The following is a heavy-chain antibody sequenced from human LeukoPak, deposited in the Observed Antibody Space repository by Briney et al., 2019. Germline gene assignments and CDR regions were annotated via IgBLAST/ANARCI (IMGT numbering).Heavy chain of an antibody. V-gene: IGHV1-2*02. CDR3: ARVGITMVRGANNWFDP. D-gene: IGHD3-10*01. Sequence: GASVKVSCKASGYTFTGCYMHWVRQAPGQGLEWMGWINPNSGGTNYAQKFQGRVTMTRDTSISTAYMELSRLRSDDTAVYYCARVGITMVRGANNWFDPWGQGTLVTVSS. CDR1: GYTFTGCY. CDR2: INPNSGGT. J-gene: IGHJ5*02.